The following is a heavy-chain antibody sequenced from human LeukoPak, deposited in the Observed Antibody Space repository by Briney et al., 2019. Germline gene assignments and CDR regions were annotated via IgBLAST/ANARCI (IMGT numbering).Heavy chain of an antibody. CDR1: GFTFSSYA. J-gene: IGHJ4*02. D-gene: IGHD3-22*01. Sequence: GGSLRLSCAASGFTFSSYAMHWVRQAPGKGLEWVAVISYDGGNKYYADSVKGRFTISRDNSKNTLYLQMNSLRAEDTAVYYCARDQATYYYDSSGYYPGMYWGQGTLVTVSS. CDR3: ARDQATYYYDSSGYYPGMY. V-gene: IGHV3-30-3*01. CDR2: ISYDGGNK.